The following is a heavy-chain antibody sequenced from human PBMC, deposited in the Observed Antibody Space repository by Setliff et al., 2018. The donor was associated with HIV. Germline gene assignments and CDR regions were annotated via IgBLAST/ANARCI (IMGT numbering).Heavy chain of an antibody. Sequence: ASVKVSCKASGYTFSSYGISWVRQAPGQGLEWVGWVSNEGDTNYAQKYQDRVTLTTDTTTTTAYMELRGLRSDDTAVYYCARDPRYTSVWFRNGGVDFWGQGTRVTVSS. J-gene: IGHJ4*02. D-gene: IGHD6-19*01. CDR3: ARDPRYTSVWFRNGGVDF. V-gene: IGHV1-18*01. CDR2: VSNEGDT. CDR1: GYTFSSYG.